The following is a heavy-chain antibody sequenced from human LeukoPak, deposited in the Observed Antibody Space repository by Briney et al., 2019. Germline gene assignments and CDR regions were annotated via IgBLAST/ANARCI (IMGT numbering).Heavy chain of an antibody. Sequence: PSETLSLTCAVYGGSFSGYYWSWIRQPPGKGLEWIGEINHSGSTNYNPSLKSRVTISVDTSKNQFSLKLSSVTAADTAVYYCARVKKAYYYDSSGYFGYWGQGTLVIVSS. CDR2: INHSGST. CDR3: ARVKKAYYYDSSGYFGY. D-gene: IGHD3-22*01. J-gene: IGHJ4*02. V-gene: IGHV4-34*01. CDR1: GGSFSGYY.